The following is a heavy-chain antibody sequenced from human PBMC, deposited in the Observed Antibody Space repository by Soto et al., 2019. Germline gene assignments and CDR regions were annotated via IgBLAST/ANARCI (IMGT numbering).Heavy chain of an antibody. CDR2: INPSGGST. CDR1: GYTFTSYY. J-gene: IGHJ5*02. CDR3: ARGPRA. Sequence: QVQLVQSGAEVKKLGASVKVSCKASGYTFTSYYMHWVRQAPGQGLEWMGIINPSGGSTSYAQKFQGRVNRTRDTSTSPVYIGLSSLRSEATAVYYCARGPRAWVQGTLVTVSS. V-gene: IGHV1-46*01.